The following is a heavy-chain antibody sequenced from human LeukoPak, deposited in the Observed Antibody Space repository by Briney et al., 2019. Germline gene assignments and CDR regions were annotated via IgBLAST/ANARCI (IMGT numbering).Heavy chain of an antibody. V-gene: IGHV3-48*04. D-gene: IGHD1-26*01. CDR3: ARDIGGSYTAIDY. J-gene: IGHJ4*02. Sequence: GGSLRLSCAASGFTFSTYSMNWVRQAPGKGLEWVSFITSSGNSMPYADSVKGRFTISRDNAKNSLYLQMNSLRAEDTAVYYCARDIGGSYTAIDYWGQETLVTVSS. CDR1: GFTFSTYS. CDR2: ITSSGNSM.